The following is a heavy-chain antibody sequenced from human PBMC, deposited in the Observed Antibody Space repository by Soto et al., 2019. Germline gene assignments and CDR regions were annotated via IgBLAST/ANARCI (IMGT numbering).Heavy chain of an antibody. V-gene: IGHV1-3*01. J-gene: IGHJ4*02. CDR3: ARVGYDSSGLDLDY. CDR1: GYTFTIYA. CDR2: INPGNGNT. D-gene: IGHD3-22*01. Sequence: ASVKVSCKASGYTFTIYAMHWVRQAPGQRLEWMGWINPGNGNTKYSQKVQGRVTITRDTSASTAYMELSSLRSEDTAVYYCARVGYDSSGLDLDYWGQGTLVTAPQ.